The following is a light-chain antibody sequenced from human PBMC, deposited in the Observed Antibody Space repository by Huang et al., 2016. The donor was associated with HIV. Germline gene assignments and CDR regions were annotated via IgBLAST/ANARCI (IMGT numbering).Light chain of an antibody. Sequence: EIVMTQSPATLSVSQGERAALACRASQSVTSNLAWYQQKPGQAPRLLIYGASTRATGSPARFSGSGSGTEFTLTISSLQSEDCAVYYCQRYDNWPKFTFGPGTKVDIK. CDR1: QSVTSN. CDR2: GAS. J-gene: IGKJ3*01. V-gene: IGKV3-15*01. CDR3: QRYDNWPKFT.